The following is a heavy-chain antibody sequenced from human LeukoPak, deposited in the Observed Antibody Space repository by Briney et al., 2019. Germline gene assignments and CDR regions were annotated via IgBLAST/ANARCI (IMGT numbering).Heavy chain of an antibody. Sequence: GGPLRLSCAASGFSFNHYAMNWLRQAPGKGLDWVSTDSYSGTDRYYADSVKGRFVISRDNTKKTVYLQMNSLRAEDTAVYYCAKGRGGKFFDYWGQGTLVTVSS. CDR3: AKGRGGKFFDY. V-gene: IGHV3-23*01. J-gene: IGHJ4*02. CDR2: DSYSGTDR. CDR1: GFSFNHYA. D-gene: IGHD4-23*01.